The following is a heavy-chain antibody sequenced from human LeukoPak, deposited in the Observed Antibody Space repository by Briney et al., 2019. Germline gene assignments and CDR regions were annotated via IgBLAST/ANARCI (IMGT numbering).Heavy chain of an antibody. CDR1: GFTFSSYA. D-gene: IGHD3-16*01. J-gene: IGHJ4*02. V-gene: IGHV3-7*01. CDR2: IKEDEIEI. Sequence: GGSLRLSCAASGFTFSSYAMHWVRQAPGKGLEWVASIKEDEIEIHYVDSVKGRFTISRDNAKNSLYLQMNSLRAEDTAVYYCARELGGSFDYWGQGTLVTVSS. CDR3: ARELGGSFDY.